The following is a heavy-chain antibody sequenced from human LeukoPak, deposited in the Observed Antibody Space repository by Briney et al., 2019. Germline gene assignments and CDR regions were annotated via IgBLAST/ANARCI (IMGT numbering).Heavy chain of an antibody. D-gene: IGHD3-22*01. Sequence: PGGSLRLSCAASGFTFSSYSMNWAPQAPGKGLEWVSPISSSSSYIYYADSVKGRFTISRDNAKNSLYLQMNSLRAEDTAVYYCATDYYDSSGYYQNLYYFDYWGQGTLVTVSS. CDR3: ATDYYDSSGYYQNLYYFDY. CDR1: GFTFSSYS. V-gene: IGHV3-21*01. J-gene: IGHJ4*02. CDR2: ISSSSSYI.